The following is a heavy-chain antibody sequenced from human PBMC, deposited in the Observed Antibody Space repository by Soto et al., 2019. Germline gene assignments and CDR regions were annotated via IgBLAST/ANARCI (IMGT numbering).Heavy chain of an antibody. CDR2: GYHSVSI. CDR1: GGSITDYD. CDR3: ARAFAGFGAYWYFDL. Sequence: SETQSLTCTVSGGSITDYDWSWIRQPPGKALEWIGYGYHSVSIHYNPSLKTRVTISVDTSENQFSLRLSSVTAADTAVYYCARAFAGFGAYWYFDLWGRGTLVTSPQ. J-gene: IGHJ2*01. V-gene: IGHV4-59*01. D-gene: IGHD3-16*01.